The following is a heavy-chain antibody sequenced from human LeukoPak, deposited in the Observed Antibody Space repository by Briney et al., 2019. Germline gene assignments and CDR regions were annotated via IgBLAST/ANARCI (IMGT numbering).Heavy chain of an antibody. CDR3: VKDLGYCSSTSCLSIDY. CDR1: GFTFSSYG. V-gene: IGHV3-30*18. J-gene: IGHJ4*02. Sequence: PVRSLRLSCAASGFTFSSYGLHWVRQAPGKGLEWVAVISYDGSNKYYADSVKGRFTISRDNSKNTLYLQMNSLRAEDTAVYYCVKDLGYCSSTSCLSIDYWGQGTLVTVSS. CDR2: ISYDGSNK. D-gene: IGHD2-2*01.